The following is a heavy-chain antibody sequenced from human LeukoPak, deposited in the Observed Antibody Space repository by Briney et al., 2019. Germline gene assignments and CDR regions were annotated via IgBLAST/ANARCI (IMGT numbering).Heavy chain of an antibody. J-gene: IGHJ6*02. CDR2: ISSSSSYI. V-gene: IGHV3-21*01. CDR3: ARGQGGSSGYSLAFYYYYYGMDV. Sequence: GGSLRLSCAASGFTFSSYAMSWVRQAPGKGLEWVSSISSSSSYIYYADSVKGRFTISRDNAKNSLYLQMNSLRAEDTAVYYCARGQGGSSGYSLAFYYYYYGMDVWGQGTTVTVSS. D-gene: IGHD3-22*01. CDR1: GFTFSSYA.